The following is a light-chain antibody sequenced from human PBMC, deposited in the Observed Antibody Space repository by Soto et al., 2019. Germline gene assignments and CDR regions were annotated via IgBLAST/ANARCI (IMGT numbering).Light chain of an antibody. J-gene: IGKJ4*01. CDR2: AAS. V-gene: IGKV1-39*01. CDR3: QQTKSFPGT. Sequence: DIQMTQSPSSLSASVGDRVTITCRASQSISSYLNWYQQKPGKAPKLLIYAASSLQSRVPSRFSGSGSGTDFTLTISSLQPEDSATYFCQQTKSFPGTFGGGTKVEVK. CDR1: QSISSY.